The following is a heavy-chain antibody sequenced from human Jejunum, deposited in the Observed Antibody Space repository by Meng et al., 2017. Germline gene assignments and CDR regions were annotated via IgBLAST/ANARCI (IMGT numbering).Heavy chain of an antibody. V-gene: IGHV3-11*04. CDR1: GFTFSDYY. D-gene: IGHD1-26*01. J-gene: IGHJ5*02. Sequence: GESLKISCAASGFTFSDYYMSWIRQAPGKGLEWVSEISSSGSTIYYADSVKGRFTISRDNAKNSLYLQMNSLRADDTAVYYCAVASWELRDWFDPWGQGTLVTVSS. CDR2: ISSSGSTI. CDR3: AVASWELRDWFDP.